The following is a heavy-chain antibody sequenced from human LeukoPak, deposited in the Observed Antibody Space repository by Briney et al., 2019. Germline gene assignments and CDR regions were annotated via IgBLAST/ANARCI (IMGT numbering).Heavy chain of an antibody. CDR2: ISSSSSYI. CDR3: ARVMTTVTNGWFDP. Sequence: GGSLRFSCAASGFTFSSYSMNWVRQAPGKGLEWVSSISSSSSYIYYADSVKGRFTISRDNAKNSLYPQMNSLRAEDTAVYYCARVMTTVTNGWFDPWGQGTLVTVSS. V-gene: IGHV3-21*01. CDR1: GFTFSSYS. J-gene: IGHJ5*02. D-gene: IGHD4-17*01.